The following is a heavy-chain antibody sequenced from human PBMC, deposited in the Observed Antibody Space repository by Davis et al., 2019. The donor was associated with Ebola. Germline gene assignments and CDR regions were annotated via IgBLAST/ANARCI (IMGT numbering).Heavy chain of an antibody. CDR1: GGSFSGYY. CDR2: INHSGST. CDR3: ARARGISTWFDP. Sequence: MPSETLSLTCAVYGGSFSGYYWSWIRQPPGKGLECIGEINHSGSTNYNPPLKSRVTISVDTSKNQFSLKLSSVTAADTAVYYCARARGISTWFDPWGQGTLVTVSS. J-gene: IGHJ5*02. V-gene: IGHV4-34*01. D-gene: IGHD3-3*01.